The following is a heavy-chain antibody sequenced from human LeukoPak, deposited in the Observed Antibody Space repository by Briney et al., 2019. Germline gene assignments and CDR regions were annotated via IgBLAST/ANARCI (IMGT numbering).Heavy chain of an antibody. Sequence: GGSLRLFCAASGFTFSSYAMSWVSQAPGKGLEWVSGISGSGGSTYYADSVKGRFTIPRDNSKNTLYLQMNSLRAEDTAVYYCAKYAAYFQHWGQGTLVTVSS. V-gene: IGHV3-23*01. CDR3: AKYAAYFQH. D-gene: IGHD6-13*01. CDR1: GFTFSSYA. CDR2: ISGSGGST. J-gene: IGHJ1*01.